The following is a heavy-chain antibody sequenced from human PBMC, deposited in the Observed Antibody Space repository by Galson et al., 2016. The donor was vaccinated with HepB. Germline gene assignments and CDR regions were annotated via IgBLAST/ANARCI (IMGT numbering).Heavy chain of an antibody. J-gene: IGHJ4*02. D-gene: IGHD3-9*01. V-gene: IGHV4-61*01. CDR2: IYYSGSA. CDR1: GGSVSSSSFY. Sequence: ETLSLTCTVSGGSVSSSSFYWSWIRQPPGKGLEWIGYIYYSGSANYNPSLKSRVTLSVDTSKNQFSLKLSSVTAADTAVYYCARESDILTGYADYWGQGTLVTVSS. CDR3: ARESDILTGYADY.